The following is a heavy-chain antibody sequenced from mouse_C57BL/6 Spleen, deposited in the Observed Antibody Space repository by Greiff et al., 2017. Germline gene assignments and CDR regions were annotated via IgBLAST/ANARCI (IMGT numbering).Heavy chain of an antibody. D-gene: IGHD4-1*02. V-gene: IGHV7-3*01. CDR2: IRNKANGYTT. CDR1: GFTFTDYY. Sequence: EVKVVASGGGLVQPGGSLSLTCAASGFTFTDYYMSWVRKPPGKALEWLGFIRNKANGYTTEYSASVKGRFTISRDQSQSMLYLLTNALRAEYRATCYCASRNWDWYFDVWGTGTTVTVSS. J-gene: IGHJ1*03. CDR3: ASRNWDWYFDV.